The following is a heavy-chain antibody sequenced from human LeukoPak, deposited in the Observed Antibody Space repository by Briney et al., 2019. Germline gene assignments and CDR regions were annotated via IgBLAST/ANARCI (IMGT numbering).Heavy chain of an antibody. CDR1: GFTVSSNY. V-gene: IGHV3-66*01. D-gene: IGHD6-19*01. CDR2: IYSGGST. J-gene: IGHJ4*02. Sequence: GGSLRLSCAASGFTVSSNYMSWVRQAPGKGLEWVSVIYSGGSTYYADSVRGRFTISRDNPKNTLYLEMNSLRAEDTAVYYCARGTTVAGKFDYWGQGTLVTVSS. CDR3: ARGTTVAGKFDY.